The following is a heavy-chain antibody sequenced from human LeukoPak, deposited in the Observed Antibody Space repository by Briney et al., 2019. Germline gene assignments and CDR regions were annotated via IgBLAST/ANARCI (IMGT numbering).Heavy chain of an antibody. D-gene: IGHD6-13*01. V-gene: IGHV4-4*07. CDR1: GGSISSYY. CDR3: ARDGGYSSSWPLDY. Sequence: PSETLSLTCTVSGGSISSYYWSWIRQPAGKGLEWIGRIYTSGSTNYNPSLKSRVTISVDRSKNQFSLKLSSVTAADTAVYYCARDGGYSSSWPLDYWGQGTLVTVSS. CDR2: IYTSGST. J-gene: IGHJ4*02.